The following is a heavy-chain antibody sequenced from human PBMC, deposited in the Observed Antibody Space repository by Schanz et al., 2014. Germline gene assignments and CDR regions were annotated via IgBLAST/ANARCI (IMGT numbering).Heavy chain of an antibody. J-gene: IGHJ4*02. Sequence: EVQLLESGGGLVQPGGSLRLSCAASGFTFSSYAMSWVRQAPGKGLEWVSALSGSGGSTYYADSVKGRFTISRDNSKNTLYLQMNTLRAEDTAVYYCARDRRYCSGRSCLTFDSWGQGTLVTVSS. CDR1: GFTFSSYA. CDR3: ARDRRYCSGRSCLTFDS. V-gene: IGHV3-23*01. D-gene: IGHD2-15*01. CDR2: LSGSGGST.